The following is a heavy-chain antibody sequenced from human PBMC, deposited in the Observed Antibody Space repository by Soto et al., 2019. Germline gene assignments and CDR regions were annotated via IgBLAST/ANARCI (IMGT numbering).Heavy chain of an antibody. J-gene: IGHJ3*02. CDR1: GFTFSSNY. CDR3: TRERFLEWLAGVRFWAFDN. CDR2: IYSDDRT. V-gene: IGHV3-53*01. D-gene: IGHD3-3*01. Sequence: PXVSLRLSCAASGFTFSSNYMNWVGQAPGKGLEWVSVIYSDDRTYYADSVKGRFTISRDNSKNTVYLQLNSLRAEDTAVYYCTRERFLEWLAGVRFWAFDNWGQGTMVTVSS.